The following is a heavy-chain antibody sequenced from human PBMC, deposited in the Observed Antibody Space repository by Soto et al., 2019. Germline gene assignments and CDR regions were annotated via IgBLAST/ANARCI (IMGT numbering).Heavy chain of an antibody. D-gene: IGHD5-12*01. CDR2: ISAYNGNT. J-gene: IGHJ4*02. Sequence: ASVKVSCKASGYTFTSYGISWVQQAPGQGLEWMGWISAYNGNTNYAQKLQGRVTMTTDTSTSTAYMELRSLRSDDTAVYYCARDSGYNYPYYFDYWGQGTLVTVS. CDR3: ARDSGYNYPYYFDY. V-gene: IGHV1-18*04. CDR1: GYTFTSYG.